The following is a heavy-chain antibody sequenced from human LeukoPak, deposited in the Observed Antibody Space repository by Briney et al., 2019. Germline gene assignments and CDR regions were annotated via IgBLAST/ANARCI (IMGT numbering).Heavy chain of an antibody. D-gene: IGHD6-6*01. J-gene: IGHJ4*02. Sequence: SVKVSCKASGYTFTSYDINWVRQATGQGLGWMGSMNPNSGNTGYAQKFQGRVTITRNTSISTAYMELSSLRSEDTAVYYCARAPISSIAAGDYWGQGTLVTVSS. CDR3: ARAPISSIAAGDY. CDR2: MNPNSGNT. V-gene: IGHV1-8*03. CDR1: GYTFTSYD.